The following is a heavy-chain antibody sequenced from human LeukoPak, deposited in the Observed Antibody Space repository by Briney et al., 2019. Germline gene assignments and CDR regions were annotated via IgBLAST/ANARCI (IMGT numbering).Heavy chain of an antibody. V-gene: IGHV1-46*02. J-gene: IGHJ5*02. CDR1: GYTFNSYY. Sequence: ASVKVSCKASGYTFNSYYMHWVRQAPGQGLEWVGLISPTGDSTNYAQTFRGRVTMTRDTSTNTVYMDLSSLRSDDTAVYYCARDPRISRYCSGGSCYGSWFDPWGQGTLVTVSS. CDR2: ISPTGDST. D-gene: IGHD2-15*01. CDR3: ARDPRISRYCSGGSCYGSWFDP.